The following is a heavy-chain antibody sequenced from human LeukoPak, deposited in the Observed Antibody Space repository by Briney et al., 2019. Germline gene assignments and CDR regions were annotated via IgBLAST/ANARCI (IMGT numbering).Heavy chain of an antibody. CDR3: ARDQQGYCSGGSCYWGAFDI. CDR1: GGTFSSYA. D-gene: IGHD2-15*01. CDR2: IIPIFGTA. J-gene: IGHJ3*02. V-gene: IGHV1-69*13. Sequence: SVKVSCKASGGTFSSYAISWVRQAPGQGLEWMGGIIPIFGTANYAQKFQGRVTITADESTSTAYMELSSLRSEDTAVYYCARDQQGYCSGGSCYWGAFDIWGQGTMVTVSS.